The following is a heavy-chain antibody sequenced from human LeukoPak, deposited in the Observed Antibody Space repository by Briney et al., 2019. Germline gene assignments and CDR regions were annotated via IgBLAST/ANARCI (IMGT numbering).Heavy chain of an antibody. J-gene: IGHJ5*02. CDR2: IYYHENT. Sequence: VXXXSXXSSXXYWGWIRQXPXXXXEWIGSIYYHENTYYNSSLKSRVTISXXTSKNQFSLKLNSVTAAGTAVYXXXXXXXXXXXFNWFDPWGQGTLVTVSS. CDR1: XXSXXSSXXY. V-gene: IGHV4-39*03. CDR3: XXXXXXXXXFNWFDP.